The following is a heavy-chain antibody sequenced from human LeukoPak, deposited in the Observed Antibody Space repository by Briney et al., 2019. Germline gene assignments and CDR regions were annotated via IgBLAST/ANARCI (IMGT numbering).Heavy chain of an antibody. CDR1: GYTFTNYG. Sequence: ASVKVSCNASGYTFTNYGMHWVRQAPGQRLEWMGWISAGNDNTKYSQKFQGRVTITRDTSASTAYMELSSLRSEDTAVYFCARDNSYAVYWGQGTLVTVSS. V-gene: IGHV1-3*01. CDR2: ISAGNDNT. J-gene: IGHJ4*02. D-gene: IGHD2-2*01. CDR3: ARDNSYAVY.